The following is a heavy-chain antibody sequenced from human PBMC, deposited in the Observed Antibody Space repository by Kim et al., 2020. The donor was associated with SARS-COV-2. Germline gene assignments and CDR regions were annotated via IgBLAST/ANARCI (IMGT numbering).Heavy chain of an antibody. CDR1: GYTFTSYA. J-gene: IGHJ5*02. CDR2: INTNTGNP. CDR3: ARDPPGGGREGQSWFDP. V-gene: IGHV7-4-1*02. D-gene: IGHD3-16*01. Sequence: ASVKVSCKASGYTFTSYAMNWVRQAPGQGLEWMGWINTNTGNPTYAQGFTGRFVFSLDTSVSTAYLQISSLKAEDTAVYYCARDPPGGGREGQSWFDPWGQGTLVTVSS.